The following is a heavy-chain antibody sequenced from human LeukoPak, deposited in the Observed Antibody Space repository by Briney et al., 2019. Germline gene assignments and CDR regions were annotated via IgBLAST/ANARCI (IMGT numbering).Heavy chain of an antibody. CDR2: FDAEDGET. CDR3: ARGNYWRSSSDIYRMDG. D-gene: IGHD6-6*01. CDR1: GYTVTELS. V-gene: IGHV1-24*01. Sequence: ASVKVSCKVSGYTVTELSMHWVRQAPGKGLWWVAGFDAEDGETIYAQKFQGTLTMTEDTSTDTAYMELSSLRCEDTAVYYCARGNYWRSSSDIYRMDGGGQGTTVTVSS. J-gene: IGHJ6*02.